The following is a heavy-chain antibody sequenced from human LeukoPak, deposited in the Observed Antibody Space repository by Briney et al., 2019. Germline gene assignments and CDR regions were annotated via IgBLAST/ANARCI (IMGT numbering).Heavy chain of an antibody. D-gene: IGHD3-22*01. Sequence: SETLSLTCTVSGYSISSGYYWSWIRQPPGKGLEWIGSIYHSGSTYYNPSLKSRVTISVDTSKNQFSLKLSSVTAADTAVYYCAREDYDSSGYYVYWGQGTLVTVSS. V-gene: IGHV4-38-2*02. CDR2: IYHSGST. CDR3: AREDYDSSGYYVY. CDR1: GYSISSGYY. J-gene: IGHJ4*02.